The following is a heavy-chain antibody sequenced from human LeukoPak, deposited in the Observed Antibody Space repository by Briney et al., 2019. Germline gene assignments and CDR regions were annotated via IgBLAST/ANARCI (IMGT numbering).Heavy chain of an antibody. CDR2: TNSDGRST. V-gene: IGHV3-74*01. Sequence: PGGSLRLSCAASGFTFSSYWMHWVRQAPGKGLVWVSRTNSDGRSTDYADSVKGRFTISGDNAKDTLYLQMNSLRAEDTAVYYCVIDDWFDPWGQGTLVTVST. CDR3: VIDDWFDP. J-gene: IGHJ5*02. CDR1: GFTFSSYW.